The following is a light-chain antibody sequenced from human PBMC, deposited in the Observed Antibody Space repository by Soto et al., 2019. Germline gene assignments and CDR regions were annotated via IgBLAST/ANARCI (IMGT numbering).Light chain of an antibody. Sequence: EIVLTQSPATLSLSPGERATLSCRASQSVGSYLAWYQQKPGQAPRILIYDASNWATGITARFSGSASGTDFTLAISSLEPEDFAVYYCQQRINWPLTFGGGTKVEIK. CDR1: QSVGSY. CDR2: DAS. V-gene: IGKV3-11*01. CDR3: QQRINWPLT. J-gene: IGKJ4*01.